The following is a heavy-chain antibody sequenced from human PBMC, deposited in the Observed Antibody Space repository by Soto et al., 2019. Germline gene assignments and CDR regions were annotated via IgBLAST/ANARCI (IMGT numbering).Heavy chain of an antibody. Sequence: GGSLRLSCAASGFTFSSYAMSWVRQAPGKGLEWVSAISAGGTSTYHADSVQGRFTISRDNSRNTLYLQMNSLRADDTAVYYCAKGTAPALDYWGQGTLVTVSS. CDR2: ISAGGTST. V-gene: IGHV3-23*01. CDR3: AKGTAPALDY. CDR1: GFTFSSYA. J-gene: IGHJ4*01.